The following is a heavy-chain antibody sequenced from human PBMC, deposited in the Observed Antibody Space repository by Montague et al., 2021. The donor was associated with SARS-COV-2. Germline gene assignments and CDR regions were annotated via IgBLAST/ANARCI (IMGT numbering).Heavy chain of an antibody. D-gene: IGHD3-16*01. CDR1: GFTFSSYN. J-gene: IGHJ6*02. Sequence: SLRLSCAASGFTFSSYNMHWVRQAPGKGLEWASAISSNSSTIYYADSVKGRFTISRDNAKNSLNLQMNSLRAEDTAVYYCARDQFSGDDYYYYGMDVWGQGTTVTVSS. V-gene: IGHV3-48*01. CDR2: ISSNSSTI. CDR3: ARDQFSGDDYYYYGMDV.